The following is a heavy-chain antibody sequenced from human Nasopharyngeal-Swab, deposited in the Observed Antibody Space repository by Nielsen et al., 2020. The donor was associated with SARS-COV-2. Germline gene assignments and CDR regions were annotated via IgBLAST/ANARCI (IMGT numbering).Heavy chain of an antibody. D-gene: IGHD6-19*01. J-gene: IGHJ4*02. CDR2: IKNDGTTT. Sequence: GESLKISCAASGFTLSKYWMHWVRQAPGKGPVWVSHIKNDGTTTTYADAVKGRFTMSRDDAKNTLYLQMNSLRTEDTAVYYCARDGQGAVDLDYWGQGSLVIVSS. CDR1: GFTLSKYW. CDR3: ARDGQGAVDLDY. V-gene: IGHV3-74*01.